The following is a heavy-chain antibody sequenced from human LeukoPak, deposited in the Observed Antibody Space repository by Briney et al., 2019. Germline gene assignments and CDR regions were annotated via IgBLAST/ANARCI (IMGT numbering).Heavy chain of an antibody. CDR1: GYTFTSYG. J-gene: IGHJ4*02. Sequence: GASVKVSCKASGYTFTSYGISWVRRAPGQGLEWMGWISAYNGNTNYAQKLQGRVTMTTDTSTSTAYMELRSLRSDDTAVYYCARRTIYGSGSPYFDYWGQGTLVTVSS. D-gene: IGHD3-10*01. V-gene: IGHV1-18*01. CDR2: ISAYNGNT. CDR3: ARRTIYGSGSPYFDY.